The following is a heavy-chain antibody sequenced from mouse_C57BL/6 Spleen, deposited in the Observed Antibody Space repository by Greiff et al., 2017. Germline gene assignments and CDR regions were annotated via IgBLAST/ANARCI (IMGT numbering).Heavy chain of an antibody. CDR1: GYTFTDYN. CDR3: ARGYYSNPFDY. V-gene: IGHV1-22*01. Sequence: EVQLQQSGPELVKPGASVKMSCKASGYTFTDYNMHWVKQSHGKSLEWIGYINPNNGGTSYNQKFNGKATLTVNKSSSTAYMELRSLTSEDSAVYYCARGYYSNPFDYWGQGTTLTVSS. J-gene: IGHJ2*01. D-gene: IGHD2-5*01. CDR2: INPNNGGT.